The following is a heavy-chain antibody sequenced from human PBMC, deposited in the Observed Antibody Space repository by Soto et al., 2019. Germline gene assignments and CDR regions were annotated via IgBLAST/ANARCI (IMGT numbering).Heavy chain of an antibody. J-gene: IGHJ4*02. CDR1: GGTFSSYA. V-gene: IGHV1-69*13. Sequence: GASVKVSCKGSGGTFSSYAISWVRQAPGQGLEWMGGIIPIFGTANYAQKFQGRVTITADESTTTAYLELTSLRSEDTAVYYCVGAAKRYFDYWGQGTLVTVSS. D-gene: IGHD3-16*01. CDR3: VGAAKRYFDY. CDR2: IIPIFGTA.